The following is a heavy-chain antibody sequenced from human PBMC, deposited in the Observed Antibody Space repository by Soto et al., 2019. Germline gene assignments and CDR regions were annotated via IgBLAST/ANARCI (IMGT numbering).Heavy chain of an antibody. CDR3: ATGGPIAARPWWHGIGY. V-gene: IGHV1-24*01. D-gene: IGHD6-6*01. CDR2: FDPEDGET. J-gene: IGHJ4*02. CDR1: GYTLTELS. Sequence: ASVKVSCKVSGYTLTELSMHWVRQAPGKGLEWMGGFDPEDGETIYAQKFQGRVTMTEDTSTDTAYMELSSLRSEDTAVYYCATGGPIAARPWWHGIGYWGQGTLVTVSS.